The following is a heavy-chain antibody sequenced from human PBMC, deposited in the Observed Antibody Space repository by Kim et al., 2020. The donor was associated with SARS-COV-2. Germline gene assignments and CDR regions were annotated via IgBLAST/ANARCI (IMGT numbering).Heavy chain of an antibody. V-gene: IGHV3-33*01. J-gene: IGHJ4*02. CDR1: GFTFSSYG. D-gene: IGHD2-15*01. CDR2: IWYDGSNK. CDR3: ARDIGYCSGGSCYSDYFDY. Sequence: GGSLRLSCAASGFTFSSYGMHWVRQAPGKGLEWVAVIWYDGSNKYYADSVKGRFTISRDISKNTLYLQMNSLRAEDTAVYYCARDIGYCSGGSCYSDYFDYWGQGTLVTVSS.